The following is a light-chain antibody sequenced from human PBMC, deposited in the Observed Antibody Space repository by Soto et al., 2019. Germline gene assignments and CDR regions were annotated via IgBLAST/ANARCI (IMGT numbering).Light chain of an antibody. CDR3: QQYNSFWYT. CDR2: KAS. J-gene: IGKJ2*01. Sequence: DIQMTQSPSTLSASVGDRVTITCRASQSISSWLAWYQQKPGKAPKLLIYKASTLESGVASRFSGGGSGTEFTLTISSLQPDDFATYYCQQYNSFWYTFGQGTKLEIK. CDR1: QSISSW. V-gene: IGKV1-5*03.